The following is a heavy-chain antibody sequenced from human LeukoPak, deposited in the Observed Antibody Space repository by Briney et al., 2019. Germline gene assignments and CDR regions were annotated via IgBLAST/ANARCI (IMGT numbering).Heavy chain of an antibody. CDR2: ISYDGSNK. CDR3: AKPNPSGYDYHDAFDI. J-gene: IGHJ3*02. CDR1: GFTFSSYG. Sequence: GGSLRLSCAASGFTFSSYGMHWVRQAPGKGLEWVAVISYDGSNKYYADSVKGRFTISRDNYKNTLYLQMNSLRAEDTAVYYCAKPNPSGYDYHDAFDIWGQGTMVTVSS. V-gene: IGHV3-30*18. D-gene: IGHD5-12*01.